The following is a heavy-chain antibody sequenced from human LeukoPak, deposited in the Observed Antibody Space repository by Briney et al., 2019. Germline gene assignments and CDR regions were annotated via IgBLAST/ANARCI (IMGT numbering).Heavy chain of an antibody. J-gene: IGHJ3*02. Sequence: SETLSLTCTVSGGSISSSSYYLGWIRQPPGKGLEWIVSIYYSGSTYYNPSLKSRVTISVDTSKNQFSLKLSSVTAADTAVYYCARSSGQWLVGDAFDIWGQGTMVTVSS. V-gene: IGHV4-39*01. CDR3: ARSSGQWLVGDAFDI. CDR2: IYYSGST. CDR1: GGSISSSSYY. D-gene: IGHD6-19*01.